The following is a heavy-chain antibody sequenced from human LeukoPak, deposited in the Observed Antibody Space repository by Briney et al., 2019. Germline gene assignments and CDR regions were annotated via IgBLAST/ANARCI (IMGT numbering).Heavy chain of an antibody. V-gene: IGHV3-30*18. CDR2: ISYDGSNK. CDR3: AKLAGGYSPDY. CDR1: GFTFSSYG. Sequence: GGSLRLSCAASGFTFSSYGMHWVRQAPGKGLEWVAVISYDGSNKYYADSVKGRFTISRDNSKNTLYLQMNSLRAEDTAVYYCAKLAGGYSPDYWGQGTLVTVSS. J-gene: IGHJ4*02. D-gene: IGHD2-15*01.